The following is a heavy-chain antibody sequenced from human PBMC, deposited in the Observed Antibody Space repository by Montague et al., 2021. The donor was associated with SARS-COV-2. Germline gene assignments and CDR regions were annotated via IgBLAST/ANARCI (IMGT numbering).Heavy chain of an antibody. CDR3: ARAYYDSSGYYGYFDY. V-gene: IGHV4-59*13. CDR1: GGSISSYY. Sequence: SETLSLTCTVSGGSISSYYWSWIRQPPGKGLEWIGYIYYSGSTNYSPSLKSRVTISADTSKNQFSLKLSSVTAADTAVYYCARAYYDSSGYYGYFDYWGQGTLVTVSS. J-gene: IGHJ4*02. CDR2: IYYSGST. D-gene: IGHD3-22*01.